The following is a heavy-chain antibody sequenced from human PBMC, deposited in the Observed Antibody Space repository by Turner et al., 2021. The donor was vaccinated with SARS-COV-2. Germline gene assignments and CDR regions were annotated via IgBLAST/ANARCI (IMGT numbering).Heavy chain of an antibody. Sequence: EVQLVESGGGLVRPGGSLRLSVAASGFTFSSFWLSWVRQGPGKGLEWVANIKEDGSEKYYVDSVKGRFTISRDNAKNSVYLQMNSLRAEDTAVYYCARRRGMDVWGQGTTVTVSS. CDR1: GFTFSSFW. CDR2: IKEDGSEK. V-gene: IGHV3-7*01. CDR3: ARRRGMDV. J-gene: IGHJ6*02.